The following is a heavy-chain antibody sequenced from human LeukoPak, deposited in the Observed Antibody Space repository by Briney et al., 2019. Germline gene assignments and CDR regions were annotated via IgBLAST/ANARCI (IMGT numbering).Heavy chain of an antibody. CDR1: GYTLSGYY. Sequence: GASVNVSCKASGYTLSGYYTHWVRQAPGQGLEWMGWINPNSGETKYAQNFQGGVTLTRDTSISTFYMEVSRLTSGATAVYFCARYNWNDVVSALDYWGQGTLVTVSS. J-gene: IGHJ4*02. D-gene: IGHD1-1*01. V-gene: IGHV1-2*02. CDR2: INPNSGET. CDR3: ARYNWNDVVSALDY.